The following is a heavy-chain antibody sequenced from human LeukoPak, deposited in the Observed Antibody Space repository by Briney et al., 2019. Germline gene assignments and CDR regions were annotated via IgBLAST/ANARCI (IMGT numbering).Heavy chain of an antibody. CDR1: GFTFSSYS. D-gene: IGHD2-2*01. Sequence: GGSLRLSCAASGFTFSSYSMNWVRQAPGKGLEWVSSISSSSSYIYYADSVKGQFTISRDNAKNSLYLQMNSLRAEDTAVYYCARDAGQLLQRDAFDIWGQGTMVTVSS. CDR3: ARDAGQLLQRDAFDI. CDR2: ISSSSSYI. J-gene: IGHJ3*02. V-gene: IGHV3-21*01.